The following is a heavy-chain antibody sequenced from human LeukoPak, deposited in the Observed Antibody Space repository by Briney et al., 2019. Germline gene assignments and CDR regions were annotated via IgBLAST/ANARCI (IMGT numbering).Heavy chain of an antibody. CDR1: GGSFSGYY. CDR3: ARVGRGSSRYGGRNWFDP. D-gene: IGHD6-13*01. V-gene: IGHV4-34*01. J-gene: IGHJ5*02. Sequence: SETLSLTCAVYGGSFSGYYWSWIRQPPGKGLEWIGEINHSGSTNYNPSLKSRVTISVDTSKNQFSLKLSSVTAADTAVYYCARVGRGSSRYGGRNWFDPWGQGTLVTVSS. CDR2: INHSGST.